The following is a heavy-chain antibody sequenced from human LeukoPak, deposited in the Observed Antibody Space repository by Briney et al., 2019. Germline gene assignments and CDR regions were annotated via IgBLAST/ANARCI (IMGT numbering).Heavy chain of an antibody. Sequence: SETLSLTCTVSGGSISSSSYYWGWIRQPPGKGLEWIGSIYYSGSTYYNPSLKSRVTISVDTSKNQFSLKLSSVTAADTAVYYCARDFRALRYFDLWGRGTLVTVSS. J-gene: IGHJ2*01. V-gene: IGHV4-39*02. CDR1: GGSISSSSYY. CDR3: ARDFRALRYFDL. CDR2: IYYSGST.